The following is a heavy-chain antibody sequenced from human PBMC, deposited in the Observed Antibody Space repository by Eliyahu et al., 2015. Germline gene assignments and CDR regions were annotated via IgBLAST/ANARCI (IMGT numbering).Heavy chain of an antibody. CDR2: IYYSGST. D-gene: IGHD1-1*01. V-gene: IGHV4-39*01. CDR1: GGSLSSXSYY. Sequence: QLXLQESGPGLVKPSETLSLTCTVSGGSLSSXSYYWGWXRQPPGKGLEWIGSIYYSGSTYYNPSLKSRVTISVDTSKNQFSLKLSSVTAADTAVYYCARLTWTCVFDYWGQGTLVTVSS. CDR3: ARLTWTCVFDY. J-gene: IGHJ4*02.